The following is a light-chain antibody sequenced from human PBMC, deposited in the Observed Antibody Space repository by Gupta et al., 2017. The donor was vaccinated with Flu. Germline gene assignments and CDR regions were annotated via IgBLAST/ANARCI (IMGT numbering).Light chain of an antibody. CDR3: QRNKTWPPYT. V-gene: IGKV3-15*01. CDR1: QSVSSN. J-gene: IGKJ2*01. CDR2: GAF. Sequence: EIVMTQSPATLSVSPGERATLSCRASQSVSSNLDWYKQKPGQGPRLLIHGAFTRDTGTPVRYSGSGYGTGFTLTMGIRKLEAFEVYYCQRNKTWPPYTFGQGTKLEIK.